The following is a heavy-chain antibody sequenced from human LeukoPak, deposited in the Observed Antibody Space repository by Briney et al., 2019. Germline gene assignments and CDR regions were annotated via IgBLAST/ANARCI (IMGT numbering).Heavy chain of an antibody. CDR2: IYYSGST. CDR3: ARAAARPAYDY. Sequence: TLSLTCTVSGGSISSGGDYWGWLHQKGGRGLEWIGYIYYSGSTYYNPSLKSRVTISVDTSKNQFSLKLSSVTAADTAVYYCARAAARPAYDYWGQGTLVTVSS. J-gene: IGHJ4*02. CDR1: GGSISSGGDY. D-gene: IGHD6-6*01. V-gene: IGHV4-31*03.